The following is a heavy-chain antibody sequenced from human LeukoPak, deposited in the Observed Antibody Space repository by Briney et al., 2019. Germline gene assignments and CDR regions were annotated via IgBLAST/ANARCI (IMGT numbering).Heavy chain of an antibody. CDR3: AVSGSYYD. D-gene: IGHD1-26*01. Sequence: PGGSLRLSCAASGFTFDDYGMSWVRQAPGKGLEWVSGINWNGGSAGYADSVKGRFTISRDNSKNTLYLQMNSLRAEDTAVFYCAVSGSYYDWGQGTLVTVSS. CDR2: INWNGGSA. J-gene: IGHJ4*02. CDR1: GFTFDDYG. V-gene: IGHV3-20*04.